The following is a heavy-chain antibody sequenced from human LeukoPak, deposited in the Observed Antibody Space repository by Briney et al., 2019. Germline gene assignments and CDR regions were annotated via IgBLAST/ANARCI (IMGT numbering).Heavy chain of an antibody. Sequence: ASVKVSCKASGGTFSSYAISWVRQAPGQGLEWMGRIIPILGIANYAQKFQGRVTITADKSTSAAYMELRSLRSDDTAVYYCARAKLWLRPNDYWGQGTLVTVSS. D-gene: IGHD5-18*01. CDR1: GGTFSSYA. CDR2: IIPILGIA. J-gene: IGHJ4*02. V-gene: IGHV1-69*04. CDR3: ARAKLWLRPNDY.